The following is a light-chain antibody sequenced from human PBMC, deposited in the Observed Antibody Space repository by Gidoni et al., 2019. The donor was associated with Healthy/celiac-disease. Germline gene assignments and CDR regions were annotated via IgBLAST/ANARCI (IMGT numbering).Light chain of an antibody. CDR3: QQYGSSPWT. CDR2: GAS. CDR1: QIVSSTY. Sequence: DTVLTQSPGTLSLSPGERASLSCRASQIVSSTYLAWYQQKPGQAPRLLIYGASSRVTGIPDRFSGSGSGTDFTLTISRLEPEDFAVYYCQQYGSSPWTFGQGTKVEIK. V-gene: IGKV3-20*01. J-gene: IGKJ1*01.